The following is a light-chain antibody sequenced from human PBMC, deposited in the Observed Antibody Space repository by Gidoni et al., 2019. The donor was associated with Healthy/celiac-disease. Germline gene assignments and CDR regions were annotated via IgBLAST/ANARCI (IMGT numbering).Light chain of an antibody. CDR1: QSVSSSY. CDR2: GAS. J-gene: IGKJ2*01. CDR3: QQYGSSPKT. Sequence: EIVLPQSPGTLSLSPGERATPSCRASQSVSSSYLAWYQQKPGQAPRLLIYGASSRATGIPDRFSGSGSGTDFTLTISRLEPEDFAVYYCQQYGSSPKTFXQXTKLEIK. V-gene: IGKV3-20*01.